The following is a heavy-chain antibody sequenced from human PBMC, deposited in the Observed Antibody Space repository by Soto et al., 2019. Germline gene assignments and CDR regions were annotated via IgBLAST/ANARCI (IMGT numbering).Heavy chain of an antibody. J-gene: IGHJ4*02. CDR2: IYYSANT. Sequence: TLSLTCTVSGGSIKSGDYYWTLIRQPPGKGLEFIGYIYYSANTYYNPSLKSRVTISVDTSKNHLSLKLSSVTDADTAVYYCARGPCGGDCYPPDSWGQGTLVTVSS. CDR1: GGSIKSGDYY. V-gene: IGHV4-30-4*01. D-gene: IGHD2-21*02. CDR3: ARGPCGGDCYPPDS.